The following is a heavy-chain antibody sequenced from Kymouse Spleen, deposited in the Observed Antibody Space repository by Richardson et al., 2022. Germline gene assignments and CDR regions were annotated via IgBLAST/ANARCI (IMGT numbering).Heavy chain of an antibody. V-gene: IGHV4-34*01. CDR2: INHSGST. CDR3: ARGNWGHFDY. Sequence: QVQLQQWGAGLLKPSETLSLTCAVYGGSFSGYYWSWIRQPPGKGLEWIGEINHSGSTNYNPSLKSRVTISVDTSKNQFSLKLSSVTAADTAVYYCARGNWGHFDYWGQGTLVTVSS. J-gene: IGHJ4*02. CDR1: GGSFSGYY. D-gene: IGHD7-27*02.